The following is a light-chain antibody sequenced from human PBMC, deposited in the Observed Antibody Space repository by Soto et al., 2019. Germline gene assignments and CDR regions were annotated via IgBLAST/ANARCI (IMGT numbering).Light chain of an antibody. J-gene: IGLJ1*01. Sequence: QSVLTQPPSVSAAPGQTVTISRSGSSSNIGNNYVSWYQQLPGTAPKLLIYENNKRPSGIPDRFSGSKSGTSATLGITGLQTGDEADYYCGTWDSSLSAGVFGTGTKLTVL. V-gene: IGLV1-51*02. CDR3: GTWDSSLSAGV. CDR2: ENN. CDR1: SSNIGNNY.